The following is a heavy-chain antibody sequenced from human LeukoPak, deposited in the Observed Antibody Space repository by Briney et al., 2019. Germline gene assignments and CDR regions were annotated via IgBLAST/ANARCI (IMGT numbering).Heavy chain of an antibody. V-gene: IGHV3-53*01. Sequence: GESLRLSCAASGFTVSSNYMSWVRQAPGKGLEWVSVIYSGGSTYYADSVKGRFTISRDNSKNTLYLQMNSLRAEDTAVYYCRAYCSGGSCYSPFDYYGMDVWGQGTTVTVSS. CDR1: GFTVSSNY. CDR3: RAYCSGGSCYSPFDYYGMDV. D-gene: IGHD2-15*01. CDR2: IYSGGST. J-gene: IGHJ6*02.